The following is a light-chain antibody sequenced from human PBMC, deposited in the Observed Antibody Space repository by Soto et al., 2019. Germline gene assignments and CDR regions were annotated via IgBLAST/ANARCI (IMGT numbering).Light chain of an antibody. V-gene: IGKV3-20*01. CDR3: QQYGTSPIT. CDR2: GAS. Sequence: EIVLTQSPGTLSLSPVERAALSCTASQSVSGRYLAWYQQKPGQAPRLLIYGASTRATGIPDRFSGGGSGTDFTLSITRLEPGDFAVYYCQQYGTSPITFGQGTRLDIK. J-gene: IGKJ5*01. CDR1: QSVSGRY.